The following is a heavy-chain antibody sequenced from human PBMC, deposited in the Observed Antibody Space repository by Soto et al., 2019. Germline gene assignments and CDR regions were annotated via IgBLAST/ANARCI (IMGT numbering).Heavy chain of an antibody. CDR2: INPNSGGT. J-gene: IGHJ6*02. CDR1: GYTFTGYY. V-gene: IGHV1-2*02. D-gene: IGHD3-10*01. Sequence: QVQLVQSGAEVKKPGASVKVSCKASGYTFTGYYMHWVRQAPGQGLEWMGWINPNSGGTNYAQKFQGRVTMTRDTSISTAYMELSRVRSDDTAVYYCARYEERGLWFGELPAGRWDYYGMDVWGQGTTVTVSS. CDR3: ARYEERGLWFGELPAGRWDYYGMDV.